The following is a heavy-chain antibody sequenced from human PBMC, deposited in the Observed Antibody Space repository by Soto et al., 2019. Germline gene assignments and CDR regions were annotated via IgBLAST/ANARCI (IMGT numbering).Heavy chain of an antibody. J-gene: IGHJ4*02. Sequence: QLQLHQSGAGLLKPSETLSLTCDVSGGSFTGYYWAWIRQPPGKGLEWIGEINHSGFTNYNPSLTGRVTISLDTSRSQFSLQLDSLTAADTAFYFCARGHGRFAHWGQGTLVTVSS. CDR1: GGSFTGYY. CDR2: INHSGFT. V-gene: IGHV4-34*01. CDR3: ARGHGRFAH.